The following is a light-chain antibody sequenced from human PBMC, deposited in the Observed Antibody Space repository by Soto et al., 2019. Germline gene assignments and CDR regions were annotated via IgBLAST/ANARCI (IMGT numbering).Light chain of an antibody. J-gene: IGKJ2*01. CDR3: QQYYRYAYT. CDR2: RAS. Sequence: DIQMTQSPSALSASVGDRVTITCRADENINTWLDWFQQKPGTAPKLLIYRASNLQSGVPSRFSGSGSGTEFTLTINSLQPDDFATYYCQQYYRYAYTFGQGTKLDIK. V-gene: IGKV1-5*03. CDR1: ENINTW.